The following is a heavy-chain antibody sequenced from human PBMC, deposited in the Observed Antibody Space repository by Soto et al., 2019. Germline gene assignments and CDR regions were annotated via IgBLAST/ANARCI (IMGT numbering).Heavy chain of an antibody. CDR2: ISGSGGST. D-gene: IGHD2-15*01. Sequence: ESGGGLVQPGGSLRLSCAASGFTFSSYAMSWVRQAPGKGLEWVSAISGSGGSTYYADSVKGRFTISRDNSKNTLYLQMNSLRAEDTAVYYCAKDRRSPGYCSGGSCSMDVWGKGTTVTVSS. CDR1: GFTFSSYA. J-gene: IGHJ6*04. CDR3: AKDRRSPGYCSGGSCSMDV. V-gene: IGHV3-23*01.